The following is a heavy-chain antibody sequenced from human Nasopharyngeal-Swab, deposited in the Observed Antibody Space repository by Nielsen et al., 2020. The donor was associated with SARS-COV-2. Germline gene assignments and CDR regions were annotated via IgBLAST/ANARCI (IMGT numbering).Heavy chain of an antibody. CDR1: GFTLSSYG. Sequence: SLKTSCAASGFTLSSYGMHWVRQAPGKGLELVAVIWYDGSNKYYADSVKGRFTISRDNSKNTLYLQMNSLRAEDTAVYYCARPSGWLAFDIWGQGTMVTVSS. CDR3: ARPSGWLAFDI. D-gene: IGHD6-19*01. J-gene: IGHJ3*02. CDR2: IWYDGSNK. V-gene: IGHV3-33*01.